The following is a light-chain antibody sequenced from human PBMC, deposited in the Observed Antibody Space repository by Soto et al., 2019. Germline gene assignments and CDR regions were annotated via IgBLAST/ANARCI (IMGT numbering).Light chain of an antibody. CDR2: GAS. Sequence: EIVLTQSPGTLSLSPGERATLSCRASQSVSSSSLAWYQQKPGQAPRLLIYGASSRATGIPDRFSGSGSVTAFTLNISRLERDDFAVYYCQQYSSSHPMYTFGQGDKLESK. J-gene: IGKJ2*01. V-gene: IGKV3-20*01. CDR1: QSVSSSS. CDR3: QQYSSSHPMYT.